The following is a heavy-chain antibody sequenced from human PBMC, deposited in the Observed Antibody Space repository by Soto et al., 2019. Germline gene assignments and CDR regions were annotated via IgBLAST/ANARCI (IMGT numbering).Heavy chain of an antibody. V-gene: IGHV3-33*01. Sequence: QVQLVESGGGVVQPGRSLRLSCAASGFTFSSYGMHWVRQAPGKGLEWLAVIWYDGSNKYYADSVKGRFTISRDNSKNTLYLQMTSLRADDTAVYYCARDLIPYYDNVDAFDIWGQGTMLTVSS. CDR3: ARDLIPYYDNVDAFDI. D-gene: IGHD3-9*01. J-gene: IGHJ3*02. CDR2: IWYDGSNK. CDR1: GFTFSSYG.